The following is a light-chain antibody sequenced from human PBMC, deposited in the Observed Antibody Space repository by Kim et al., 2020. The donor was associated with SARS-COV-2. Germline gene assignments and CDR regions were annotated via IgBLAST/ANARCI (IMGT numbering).Light chain of an antibody. Sequence: DIQMTQSPYSVSASVGDRVNITCRASQNINKWLVWYQQKPGKAPKLLIYAASILQSGVPSRFTGSGSGTYFALTINSLQPEDCATYYCQQADSFPLVFGPGTKVDIK. V-gene: IGKV1-12*01. CDR2: AAS. J-gene: IGKJ3*01. CDR1: QNINKW. CDR3: QQADSFPLV.